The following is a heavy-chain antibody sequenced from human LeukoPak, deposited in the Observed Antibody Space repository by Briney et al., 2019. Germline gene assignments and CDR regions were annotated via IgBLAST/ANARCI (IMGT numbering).Heavy chain of an antibody. Sequence: SETLSLTCKVSGDSMTSHSWTWIRQSPGKSLEWIGYVFYSGVTDYNHSLKSRVTISIDTSKLQFSLRLTSVTVADTAVYYCTRDAHRNNWYFDIWGRGTLVTVSS. J-gene: IGHJ2*01. V-gene: IGHV4-59*11. CDR1: GDSMTSHS. D-gene: IGHD2-21*01. CDR2: VFYSGVT. CDR3: TRDAHRNNWYFDI.